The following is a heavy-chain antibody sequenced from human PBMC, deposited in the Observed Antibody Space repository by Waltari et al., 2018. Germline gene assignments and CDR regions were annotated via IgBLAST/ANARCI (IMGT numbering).Heavy chain of an antibody. Sequence: QVQLVQSGAEVKKPGASVKVSCKASGYTFTGYYMHWVRQAPGQGLAWMGRINPNSGGTNYAQKFQGRVTMTRDTSISTAYMELSRLRSDDTAVYYCARICNDFTVCGMDVWGQGTTVTVSS. V-gene: IGHV1-2*06. CDR3: ARICNDFTVCGMDV. CDR1: GYTFTGYY. J-gene: IGHJ6*02. D-gene: IGHD3-3*01. CDR2: INPNSGGT.